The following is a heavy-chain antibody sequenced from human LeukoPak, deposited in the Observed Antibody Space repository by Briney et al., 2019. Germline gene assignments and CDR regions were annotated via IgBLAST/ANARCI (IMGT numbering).Heavy chain of an antibody. CDR1: GFTFSSYS. V-gene: IGHV3-7*01. Sequence: GGSLRLSCAASGFTFSSYSMNWVRQAPGKGLEWVANIKQDGSEKYYVDSVKGRFTISRDNAKNSLYLQMNSLRAEDTAVYYCARVARAAVADPKYRYMDVWGKGTTVTVSS. CDR3: ARVARAAVADPKYRYMDV. CDR2: IKQDGSEK. J-gene: IGHJ6*03. D-gene: IGHD6-19*01.